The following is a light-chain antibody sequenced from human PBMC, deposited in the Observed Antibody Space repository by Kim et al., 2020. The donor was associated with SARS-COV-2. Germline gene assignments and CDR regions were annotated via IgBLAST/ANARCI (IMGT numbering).Light chain of an antibody. CDR2: QDS. Sequence: VSPGQTASLTCYGDKLGDKYACWYQQKPGQSPVLVIYQDSKRPSGIPERFSGSNSGNTATLTISGTQAMDEADYYCQAWDSSKNWVFGGGTQLTVL. CDR1: KLGDKY. J-gene: IGLJ3*02. CDR3: QAWDSSKNWV. V-gene: IGLV3-1*01.